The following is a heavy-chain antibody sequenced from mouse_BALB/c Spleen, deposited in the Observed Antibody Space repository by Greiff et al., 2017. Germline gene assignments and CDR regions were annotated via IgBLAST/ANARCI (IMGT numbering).Heavy chain of an antibody. CDR1: GFNITDYY. J-gene: IGHJ4*01. CDR2: IDPENGNT. V-gene: IGHV14-1*02. Sequence: VQLQQSGAELVRPGALVKLSCKASGFNITDYYMHWVKQRPEQGLEWIGWIDPENGNTIYDPKFQGKASITADTSSNTAYLQLSSLTSADTSVYYCARGGDGYYAMDYWGQGTSVTVSS. D-gene: IGHD2-3*01. CDR3: ARGGDGYYAMDY.